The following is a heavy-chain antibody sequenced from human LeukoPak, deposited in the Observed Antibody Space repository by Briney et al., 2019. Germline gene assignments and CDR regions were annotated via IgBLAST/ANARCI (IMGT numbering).Heavy chain of an antibody. Sequence: SVKVSCKASGGTFSSYAISWVRQAPGQGLEWMGGIIPIFGTANYAQKFQGRVTITADESTSTAYMELSSLRSEDTAVYYCARSYYYAPYYFDYWGQGTLVTVSS. J-gene: IGHJ4*02. CDR2: IIPIFGTA. D-gene: IGHD3-10*01. CDR3: ARSYYYAPYYFDY. CDR1: GGTFSSYA. V-gene: IGHV1-69*01.